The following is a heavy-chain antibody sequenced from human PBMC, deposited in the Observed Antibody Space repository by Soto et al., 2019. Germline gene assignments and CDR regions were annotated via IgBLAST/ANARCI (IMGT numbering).Heavy chain of an antibody. CDR2: IIPIFGTA. Sequence: SVTVSCTTSGGTFSSYAIGWVRKAPGQGLEWMGGIIPIFGTANYAQKFQGRVTITADKSTSTAYMELSSLRSEDTAVYYCASPVVPAARSFDYWGQGTLVTVSS. D-gene: IGHD2-2*01. CDR3: ASPVVPAARSFDY. J-gene: IGHJ4*02. CDR1: GGTFSSYA. V-gene: IGHV1-69*06.